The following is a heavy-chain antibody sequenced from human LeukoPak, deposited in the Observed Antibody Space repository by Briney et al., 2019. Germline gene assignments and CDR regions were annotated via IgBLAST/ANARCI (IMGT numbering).Heavy chain of an antibody. CDR3: ARDRGTVTTGWFDT. J-gene: IGHJ5*02. CDR2: ISSSSSSI. Sequence: PGGSLRLSCAASGFTFSSYCMNWVRQPPGKGLEWVSSISSSSSSIYYADSVKGRFAISRDNAKNSLYLQMNSLRAEDTAVYYCARDRGTVTTGWFDTWGQGTVVTVTS. CDR1: GFTFSSYC. D-gene: IGHD4-17*01. V-gene: IGHV3-21*01.